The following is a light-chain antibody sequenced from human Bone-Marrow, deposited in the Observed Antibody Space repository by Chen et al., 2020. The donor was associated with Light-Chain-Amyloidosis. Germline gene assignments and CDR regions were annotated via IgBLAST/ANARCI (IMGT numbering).Light chain of an antibody. Sequence: QSGLTQPASVSGSPGQSLTISCTGTSSDVGGDNHVSWYQQHPDKAPKLMIYEVTNRPSWVPDRFSGSKSDNTASLTISGLQTEDEADYFCSSYTITNTLVFGSGTRVTVL. V-gene: IGLV2-14*01. J-gene: IGLJ1*01. CDR2: EVT. CDR3: SSYTITNTLV. CDR1: SSDVGGDNH.